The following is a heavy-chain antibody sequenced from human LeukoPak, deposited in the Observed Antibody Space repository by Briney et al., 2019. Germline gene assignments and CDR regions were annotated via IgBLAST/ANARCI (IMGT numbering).Heavy chain of an antibody. V-gene: IGHV3-30-3*01. J-gene: IGHJ4*02. CDR2: ISYDGSNE. CDR1: GFTFSSYA. CDR3: ARVKRGYSHGYGDY. Sequence: GGSLRLSCAASGFTFSSYAMHWVRQAPGKGLEWVAVISYDGSNENHADSVKGRFTISRDNSKNTLYLQMNSLRAEDTAVYYCARVKRGYSHGYGDYWGQGTLVTVSS. D-gene: IGHD5-18*01.